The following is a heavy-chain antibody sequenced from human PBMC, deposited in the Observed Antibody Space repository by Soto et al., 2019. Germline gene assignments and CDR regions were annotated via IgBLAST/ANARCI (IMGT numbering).Heavy chain of an antibody. Sequence: GSLRLSCAASGFTFSSYSMNWVRQAPGKGLEWVSSISSSSSYIYYADSMKGRFTISRDNAKNSLYLQMNSLRAEDTAVYYCARPVRGVFCVFWCGYYPRYVNGMDVWGQGTTVTVSS. CDR2: ISSSSSYI. CDR3: ARPVRGVFCVFWCGYYPRYVNGMDV. V-gene: IGHV3-21*01. CDR1: GFTFSSYS. J-gene: IGHJ6*02. D-gene: IGHD3-3*01.